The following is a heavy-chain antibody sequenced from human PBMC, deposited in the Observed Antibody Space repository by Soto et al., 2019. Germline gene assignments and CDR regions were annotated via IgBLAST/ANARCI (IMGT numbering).Heavy chain of an antibody. CDR2: IQYNGYS. V-gene: IGHV4-59*08. CDR3: PRHGFGSLHGLVDV. CDR1: GGSITNYY. J-gene: IGHJ6*02. D-gene: IGHD3-10*01. Sequence: QVQLQESGPGLVKPSETLSLTCTVSGGSITNYYCSWFRQPPGKGLEWIGYIQYNGYSAYNLSLKRRVTMSMDTSKTQFSLMLESVTATDTTVYYCPRHGFGSLHGLVDVCGQGTTVIVSS.